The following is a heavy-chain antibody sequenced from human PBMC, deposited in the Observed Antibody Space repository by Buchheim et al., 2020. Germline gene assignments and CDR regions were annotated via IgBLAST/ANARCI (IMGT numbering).Heavy chain of an antibody. CDR1: GGTFSSYA. CDR3: ARERGDYAGYYYGMDV. Sequence: VKKPGSSVKVSCKASGGTFSSYAISWVRQAPGQGLEWMGRIIPILGIANYAQKFQGRVTITADKSTSTAYMELSSLRSEDTAVCYCARERGDYAGYYYGMDVWGQGTT. D-gene: IGHD4-17*01. V-gene: IGHV1-69*04. CDR2: IIPILGIA. J-gene: IGHJ6*02.